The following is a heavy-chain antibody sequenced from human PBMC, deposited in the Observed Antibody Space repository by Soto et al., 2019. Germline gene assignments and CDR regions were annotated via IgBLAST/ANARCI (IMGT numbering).Heavy chain of an antibody. CDR1: GFSLSTREVG. D-gene: IGHD3-10*01. V-gene: IGHV2-5*02. CDR3: AHRRPRGYFDY. CDR2: IYWDDDK. Sequence: QITLKESGPTLVKPTQTLPRTCTFSGFSLSTREVGVGWIRQPPGKALEWLALIYWDDDKHYSPSLKSSLTITKDTSKNQVVLTMTNIDPVDTATYYCAHRRPRGYFDYWGQGTLVTVSS. J-gene: IGHJ4*02.